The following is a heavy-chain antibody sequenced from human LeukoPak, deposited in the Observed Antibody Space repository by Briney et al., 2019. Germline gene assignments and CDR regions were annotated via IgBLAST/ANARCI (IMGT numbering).Heavy chain of an antibody. V-gene: IGHV3-23*01. CDR2: IRGSDASP. CDR3: ASGVILTLFDY. Sequence: GGSLRLSCAASGFTFATYTMSWVRQAPGKGLEWVSDIRGSDASPYYADSVKGRFTISRDNAKNSLSLQMNSLRAEDTAVYYCASGVILTLFDYRGLGTLVTVSS. D-gene: IGHD3-16*02. J-gene: IGHJ4*02. CDR1: GFTFATYT.